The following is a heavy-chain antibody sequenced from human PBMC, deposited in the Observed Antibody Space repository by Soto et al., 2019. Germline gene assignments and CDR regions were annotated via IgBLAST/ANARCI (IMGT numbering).Heavy chain of an antibody. CDR3: ARRITMVRGPHYYYAMDG. CDR2: ITSTSSTK. J-gene: IGHJ6*02. CDR1: GFTFSSHT. D-gene: IGHD3-10*01. V-gene: IGHV3-48*02. Sequence: EVQLVESGGGLVQPGGSLRLSCAASGFTFSSHTMNWVRQAPGKGLEWVSYITSTSSTKDYADSVKGRFTISRDNAKNSLYLQINSLRDEDTAVYYGARRITMVRGPHYYYAMDGWGHGTTVTVSS.